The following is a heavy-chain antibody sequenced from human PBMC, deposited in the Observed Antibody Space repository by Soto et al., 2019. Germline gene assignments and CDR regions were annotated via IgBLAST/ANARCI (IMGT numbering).Heavy chain of an antibody. Sequence: EMQLLESGGGLVQPGGSLRLSCVVSGFSFSTYGVTWVRQAPGKGLEWVSYISSSSSYTNYADSVKGRFTISRDNAKNSLYLQMNSLRAEDTAVYYCAVGGGDYVLGDFDYWGQGTLVTVSS. D-gene: IGHD4-17*01. CDR1: GFSFSTYG. CDR3: AVGGGDYVLGDFDY. J-gene: IGHJ4*02. V-gene: IGHV3-48*04. CDR2: ISSSSSYT.